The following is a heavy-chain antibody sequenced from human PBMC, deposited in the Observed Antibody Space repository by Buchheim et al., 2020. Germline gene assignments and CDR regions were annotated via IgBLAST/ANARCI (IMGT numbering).Heavy chain of an antibody. CDR3: ARLKSGSENGDY. CDR2: INHSGSN. CDR1: GGSFSGYY. J-gene: IGHJ4*02. Sequence: QVQLQQWGAGLLKPSETLSLTCAVYGGSFSGYYWSWIRQPPGKGLEWFGEINHSGSNNYNPSLKSRVTISVDTSKNQFSLKLSSVTAADTAVYYCARLKSGSENGDYWGQGTL. V-gene: IGHV4-34*01. D-gene: IGHD3-10*01.